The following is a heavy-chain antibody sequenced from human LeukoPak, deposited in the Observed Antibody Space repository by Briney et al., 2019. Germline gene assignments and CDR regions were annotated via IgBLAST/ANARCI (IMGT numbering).Heavy chain of an antibody. CDR2: IYYSGST. J-gene: IGHJ5*02. Sequence: SETLSLTCTVSGGSISSSSYYWGWIRQPPGKGLEWIGSIYYSGSTYYNPSLKSRVTISVDTSKNQFSLKLSSVTAADTAVYYCARGSRWFDPWGQGTLVTVSS. V-gene: IGHV4-39*07. CDR1: GGSISSSSYY. CDR3: ARGSRWFDP.